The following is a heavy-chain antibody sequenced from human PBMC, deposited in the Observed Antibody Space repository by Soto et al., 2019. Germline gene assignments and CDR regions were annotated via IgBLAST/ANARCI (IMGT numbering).Heavy chain of an antibody. CDR1: GFTFSSYA. CDR3: ASNYYDSSGYYSPGY. V-gene: IGHV3-23*01. J-gene: IGHJ4*02. Sequence: EVQLLESGGGLVQPGGSLRLSCAASGFTFSSYAMNWVRQAPGKGLEWVSAILNTGGDTLYADSVKGRFTMSRDNFKNTLYLQMNSLRAEDAAIYYCASNYYDSSGYYSPGYWGQGTLVTVSS. D-gene: IGHD3-22*01. CDR2: ILNTGGDT.